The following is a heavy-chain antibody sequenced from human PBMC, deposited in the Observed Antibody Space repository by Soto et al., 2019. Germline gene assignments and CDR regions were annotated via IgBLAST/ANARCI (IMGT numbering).Heavy chain of an antibody. CDR1: GGSISSGDYY. V-gene: IGHV4-30-4*01. CDR2: IYYSGSA. Sequence: SETLSLTCSVSGGSISSGDYYWSWVRQPPGKGLEWIGYIYYSGSAYYNPSLKTRLAMSVDTSNNHFSLKLSSVTVADTAVYYCDRITIEGTFYYDNWGQGTPVTVSS. CDR3: DRITIEGTFYYDN. D-gene: IGHD3-9*01. J-gene: IGHJ4*02.